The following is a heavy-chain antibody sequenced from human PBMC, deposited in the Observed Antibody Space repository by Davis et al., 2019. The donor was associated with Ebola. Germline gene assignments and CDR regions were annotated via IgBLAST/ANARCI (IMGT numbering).Heavy chain of an antibody. CDR1: GFTFSNAW. V-gene: IGHV3-15*01. Sequence: GESLKISCAASGFTFSNAWMSWVRQAPGKGLEWVGRIKSKTDGGTTDYAAPVKGRFTISRDDSKNTLYLQMNSLRAEDTAVYYCARDMRSGSYSPGIAFDIWGQGTMVTVSS. CDR2: IKSKTDGGTT. CDR3: ARDMRSGSYSPGIAFDI. J-gene: IGHJ3*02. D-gene: IGHD1-26*01.